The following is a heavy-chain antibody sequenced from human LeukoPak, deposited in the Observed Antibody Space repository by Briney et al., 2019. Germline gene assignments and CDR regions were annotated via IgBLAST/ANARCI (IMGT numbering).Heavy chain of an antibody. Sequence: GGSLRPSCAASGFTFSSYWMHWVRQAPGKGLVWVSRINSDGSSTSYADSVKGRFTISRDNAKNTLYLQMDSLRADDTAVYYCARNQRYISRKNYYYYMDVWGKGTTVTVSS. CDR2: INSDGSST. J-gene: IGHJ6*03. CDR1: GFTFSSYW. CDR3: ARNQRYISRKNYYYYMDV. V-gene: IGHV3-74*01. D-gene: IGHD6-13*01.